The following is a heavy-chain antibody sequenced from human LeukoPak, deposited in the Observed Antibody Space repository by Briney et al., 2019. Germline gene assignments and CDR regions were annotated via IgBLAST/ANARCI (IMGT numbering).Heavy chain of an antibody. CDR3: AREISSWYRTEGRFDP. J-gene: IGHJ5*02. CDR1: GFTVSSNY. D-gene: IGHD6-13*01. Sequence: GGSLRLSCAASGFTVSSNYMSWVRQAPGKGLEWVANIKQDGSERYYVDSLEGRFIISRDNAKYSLYLQMNSLRVEDTAVYYCAREISSWYRTEGRFDPWGQGTLVTVSS. CDR2: IKQDGSER. V-gene: IGHV3-7*01.